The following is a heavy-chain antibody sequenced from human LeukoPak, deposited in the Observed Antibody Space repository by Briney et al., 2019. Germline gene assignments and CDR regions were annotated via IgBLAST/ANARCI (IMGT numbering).Heavy chain of an antibody. J-gene: IGHJ5*02. D-gene: IGHD2-2*01. V-gene: IGHV1-8*01. CDR3: ARAASRVVSAASFVP. Sequence: GASVKVSCKASGYTFTSYDINWVRQATGQGLEWMGWINPNSGNTGYAQKFQGRVTMTRNTSTSTAYMELSSLRSEDTAVYYCARAASRVVSAASFVPWGQGTLLTVST. CDR2: INPNSGNT. CDR1: GYTFTSYD.